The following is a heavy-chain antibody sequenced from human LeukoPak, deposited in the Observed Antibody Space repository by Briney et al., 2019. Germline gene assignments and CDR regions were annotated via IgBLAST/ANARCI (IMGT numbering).Heavy chain of an antibody. J-gene: IGHJ4*02. CDR1: GFTLSSYA. D-gene: IGHD6-13*01. CDR2: ISGSGGST. V-gene: IGHV3-23*01. CDR3: AKDRQEQQSEFDY. Sequence: PGGSLRLSCAASGFTLSSYAMSWVRQAPGKGLEWVSAISGSGGSTYYADSVKGRLTISRDISKNTLYLQMNSLRAEDTAVYYCAKDRQEQQSEFDYWGQGTLVTVSS.